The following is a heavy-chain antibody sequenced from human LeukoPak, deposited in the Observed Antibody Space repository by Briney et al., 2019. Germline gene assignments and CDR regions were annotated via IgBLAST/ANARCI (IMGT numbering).Heavy chain of an antibody. V-gene: IGHV1-2*02. D-gene: IGHD3-16*01. J-gene: IGHJ3*02. CDR2: INPHSGDT. CDR3: AREEGGFDAFDI. Sequence: ASVTVFFTASGYTFTGYYVHWVRQAPGQGLEWMGWINPHSGDTSYAQNFQGRVTMTRDTSISTVYMELSRLRSDDTAVYYCAREEGGFDAFDIWGQGTMVTVSS. CDR1: GYTFTGYY.